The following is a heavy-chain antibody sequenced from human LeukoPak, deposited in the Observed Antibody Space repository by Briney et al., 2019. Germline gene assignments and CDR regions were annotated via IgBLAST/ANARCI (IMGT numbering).Heavy chain of an antibody. Sequence: ASVKVSCKTSGYTFTDYYLHWVRQAPGQGLEWVGWIHPNTGATHHAQKFQGRLTMTRDTSISTVYMELTRLRSDDTAVYYCARDMGRYSGYDYDYWGQGTLDTASS. CDR1: GYTFTDYY. J-gene: IGHJ4*02. D-gene: IGHD5-12*01. V-gene: IGHV1-2*02. CDR3: ARDMGRYSGYDYDY. CDR2: IHPNTGAT.